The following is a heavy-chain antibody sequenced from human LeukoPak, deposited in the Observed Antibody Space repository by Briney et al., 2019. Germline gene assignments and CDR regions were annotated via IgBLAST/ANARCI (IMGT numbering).Heavy chain of an antibody. CDR2: ISAYNGNT. CDR3: ARDSGARWLQLVFNY. Sequence: ASVKVSCKASGYTFTSYGISWVRQAPGQGIEWMGWISAYNGNTNYAQKLQGRVTMTTDTSTSTAYMELRSLRSDDTAVYYCARDSGARWLQLVFNYWGQGTLVTVSS. J-gene: IGHJ4*02. D-gene: IGHD5-24*01. CDR1: GYTFTSYG. V-gene: IGHV1-18*01.